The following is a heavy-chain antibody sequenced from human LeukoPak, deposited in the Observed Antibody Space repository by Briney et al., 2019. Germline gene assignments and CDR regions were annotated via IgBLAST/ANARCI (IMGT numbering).Heavy chain of an antibody. CDR3: ARVAAAGTFDY. Sequence: SETLSLTXTVSGGSISSYYWSWIRQPAGKGMEWIGRIYTSGSTNYNPSLKSRVTMSVDTSKNQFSLKLSSVTAADTAVYYCARVAAAGTFDYWGQGTLVTVSS. CDR1: GGSISSYY. D-gene: IGHD6-13*01. CDR2: IYTSGST. J-gene: IGHJ4*02. V-gene: IGHV4-4*07.